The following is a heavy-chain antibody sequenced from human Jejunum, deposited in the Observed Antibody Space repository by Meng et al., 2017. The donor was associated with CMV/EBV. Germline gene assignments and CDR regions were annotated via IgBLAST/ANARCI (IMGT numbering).Heavy chain of an antibody. D-gene: IGHD3-16*02. Sequence: QVQLQESRPRLVKPAETLSLTCAVSGGSISTYYWSWIRQPPGKGLEWIGNNYYSGSTNYNPSLASRVTISVDSSKNQFSLKLSSVTAADTAVYYCARHQNGGTYPLDYWGQGTLVTVSS. J-gene: IGHJ4*02. V-gene: IGHV4-59*08. CDR1: GGSISTYY. CDR2: NYYSGST. CDR3: ARHQNGGTYPLDY.